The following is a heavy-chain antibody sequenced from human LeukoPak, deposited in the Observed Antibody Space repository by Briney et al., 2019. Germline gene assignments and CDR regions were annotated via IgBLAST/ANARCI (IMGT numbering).Heavy chain of an antibody. J-gene: IGHJ4*02. Sequence: TLSLTCAVYGGSFSGYYWSWIRQPPGKGLEWSGYIYYSGLTYYNPSLGSRVTVSLDTSRNQFSLKLTSVTAADTAVYYCARERTYFGSGSYPDSRGQGTLVTVSS. CDR1: GGSFSGYY. CDR2: IYYSGLT. CDR3: ARERTYFGSGSYPDS. D-gene: IGHD3-10*01. V-gene: IGHV4-34*09.